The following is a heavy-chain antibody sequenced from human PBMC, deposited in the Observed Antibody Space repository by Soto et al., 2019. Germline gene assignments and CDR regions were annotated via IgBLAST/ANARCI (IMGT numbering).Heavy chain of an antibody. Sequence: EVHLLESGGGLVQPGGSLRLSCAASGFTFSHSALTWVRQALVKGPEWVSSIGRTNYTHYADSVNGRFAISSDNSQDTLYLQLNSLTAEGTAVYFCAEVDAFSYRTDHWGQGALVTVSS. J-gene: IGHJ1*01. CDR2: IGRTNYT. D-gene: IGHD1-1*01. CDR1: GFTFSHSA. CDR3: AEVDAFSYRTDH. V-gene: IGHV3-23*01.